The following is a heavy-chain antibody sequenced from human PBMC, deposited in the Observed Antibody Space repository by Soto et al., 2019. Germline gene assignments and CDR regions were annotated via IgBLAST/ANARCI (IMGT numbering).Heavy chain of an antibody. V-gene: IGHV1-69*13. CDR1: GGTFSSYA. CDR2: IIPIFGTA. D-gene: IGHD3-3*02. Sequence: ASVKVSCKASGGTFSSYAISWVRQAPGQGLEWMGGIIPIFGTANYAQKFQGRVTITADESTSTAYMELSSLRSEDTAVYYCARATPFSLEGGDYYYYGMDVWGQGTTVTVSS. J-gene: IGHJ6*02. CDR3: ARATPFSLEGGDYYYYGMDV.